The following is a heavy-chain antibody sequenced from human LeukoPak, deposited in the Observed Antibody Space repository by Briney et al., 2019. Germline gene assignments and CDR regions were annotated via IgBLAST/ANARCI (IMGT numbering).Heavy chain of an antibody. Sequence: GASVKVSCKASGYTFTGYYMHWVRQAPGQGLEWMGWINPNSGGTNYAQKFQGRVTMTRDTSISTAYMELSRLRSDDTAVYYCARDLGDSSCSYGMDVWGQGTTVTVSS. V-gene: IGHV1-2*02. CDR2: INPNSGGT. CDR1: GYTFTGYY. D-gene: IGHD2-15*01. J-gene: IGHJ6*02. CDR3: ARDLGDSSCSYGMDV.